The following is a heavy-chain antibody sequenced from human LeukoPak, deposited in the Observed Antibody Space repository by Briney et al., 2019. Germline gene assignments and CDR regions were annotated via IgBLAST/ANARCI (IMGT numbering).Heavy chain of an antibody. V-gene: IGHV1-8*03. J-gene: IGHJ5*02. CDR3: ARGTYDSSGYYFDP. D-gene: IGHD3-22*01. CDR1: GYTFTSYD. CDR2: MNPNSGNT. Sequence: ASVKDSCKASGYTFTSYDINWVRQATGQGLEWMGWMNPNSGNTGYAQKFQGRVTITRNTSISTAYMELSSLRSEDTAVYYCARGTYDSSGYYFDPRGQGTLVTVSS.